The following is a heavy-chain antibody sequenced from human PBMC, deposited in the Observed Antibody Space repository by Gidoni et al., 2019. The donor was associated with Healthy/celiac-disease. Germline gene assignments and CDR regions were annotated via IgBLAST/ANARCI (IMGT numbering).Heavy chain of an antibody. J-gene: IGHJ4*02. CDR1: GLNFSSYV. D-gene: IGHD6-19*01. Sequence: QVQLVESGGGLVQPGRSLRLSGAASGLNFSSYVMHWVRTATGKGLVLVAVIWYDGCNSYYVDSVRGRFTISRDNSKNTMYLQMNSLRDEDTAVYYCARGTRGGWSFDSWGQGTLVTVSS. CDR3: ARGTRGGWSFDS. V-gene: IGHV3-33*01. CDR2: IWYDGCNS.